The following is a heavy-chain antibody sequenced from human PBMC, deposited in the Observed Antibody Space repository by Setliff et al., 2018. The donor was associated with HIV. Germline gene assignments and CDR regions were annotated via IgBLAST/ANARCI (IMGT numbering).Heavy chain of an antibody. J-gene: IGHJ4*02. D-gene: IGHD3-22*01. V-gene: IGHV1-69*13. CDR2: IIPVFGTT. Sequence: SVKVSCKASGGTFSSYAISWVRQAPGQGLDWMGGIIPVFGTTNYAQKFQSRVTITADESTSTAYMELSSLRSEDTAVYYCARGGVYYYDSSGWSMDYWGQGTLVTV. CDR3: ARGGVYYYDSSGWSMDY. CDR1: GGTFSSYA.